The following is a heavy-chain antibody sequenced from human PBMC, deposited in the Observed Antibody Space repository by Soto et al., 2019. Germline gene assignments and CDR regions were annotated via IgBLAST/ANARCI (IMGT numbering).Heavy chain of an antibody. D-gene: IGHD6-19*01. J-gene: IGHJ6*02. V-gene: IGHV3-33*01. CDR3: ARDRQWLEPLGYYYYGMDV. CDR2: IWYDGSNK. Sequence: GGSLRLSCAASGFTFSSYGMHWVRQAPGKGLEWVAVIWYDGSNKYYADSVKGRFTISRDNSKNTLYLQMNSLRAEDTAVYYCARDRQWLEPLGYYYYGMDVWGQGTTVTVSS. CDR1: GFTFSSYG.